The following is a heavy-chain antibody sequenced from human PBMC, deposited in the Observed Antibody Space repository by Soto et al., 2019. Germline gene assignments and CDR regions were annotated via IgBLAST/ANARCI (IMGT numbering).Heavy chain of an antibody. CDR1: GGSISSSSYY. D-gene: IGHD3-10*01. J-gene: IGHJ4*02. V-gene: IGHV4-39*02. CDR3: VRDPSGSGSYYNELDY. Sequence: SETLSLTCTVSGGSISSSSYYWGWIRQPPGKGLEWIGSIYYSGSTYYNPSLKSRVTIPVDTSKNQFSLKLSSVTAADTAVYYCVRDPSGSGSYYNELDYWGQGTLVTVSS. CDR2: IYYSGST.